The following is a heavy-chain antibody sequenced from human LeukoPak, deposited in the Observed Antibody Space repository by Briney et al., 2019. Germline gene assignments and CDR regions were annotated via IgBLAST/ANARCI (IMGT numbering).Heavy chain of an antibody. CDR2: IYTSGST. Sequence: PSETLSLTCTVSGGSISSYYWSWIRQPAGKGLGWIGRIYTSGSTNYNPSLKSRVTMSVDTSKNQFSLKLSSVTAADTAVYYCASGSSSWYNSYYYYYMDVWGKGTTVTVSS. D-gene: IGHD6-13*01. V-gene: IGHV4-4*07. CDR1: GGSISSYY. CDR3: ASGSSSWYNSYYYYYMDV. J-gene: IGHJ6*03.